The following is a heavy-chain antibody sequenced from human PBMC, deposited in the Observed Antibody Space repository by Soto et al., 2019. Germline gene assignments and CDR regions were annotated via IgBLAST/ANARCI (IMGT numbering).Heavy chain of an antibody. Sequence: QVQLVESGGGVVQPGRSLRLSCAASGFTFSSYGMHWVRQAPGKGLEWVAVISDDGSNKYYADSVKGRFTISRDNSKNTLYQQMNSLRAEDTAVYYCAKDSSSWYELQYYYYYMDVWGKGTTVTVSS. V-gene: IGHV3-30*18. J-gene: IGHJ6*03. CDR3: AKDSSSWYELQYYYYYMDV. CDR2: ISDDGSNK. CDR1: GFTFSSYG. D-gene: IGHD6-13*01.